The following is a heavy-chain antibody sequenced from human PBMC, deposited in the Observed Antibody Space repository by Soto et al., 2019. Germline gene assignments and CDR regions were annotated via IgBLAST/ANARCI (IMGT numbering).Heavy chain of an antibody. CDR3: ARAGRPTGYTPLDY. Sequence: GGSLRLSCAASGFTFSSYWMSWVRQAPGKGLEWVANIKQDGSEKYYVDSVKGRFTISRDNAKNSLYLQMNSLRAEDTAVHYCARAGRPTGYTPLDYWGQGTLVTVSS. CDR1: GFTFSSYW. D-gene: IGHD3-9*01. J-gene: IGHJ4*02. V-gene: IGHV3-7*01. CDR2: IKQDGSEK.